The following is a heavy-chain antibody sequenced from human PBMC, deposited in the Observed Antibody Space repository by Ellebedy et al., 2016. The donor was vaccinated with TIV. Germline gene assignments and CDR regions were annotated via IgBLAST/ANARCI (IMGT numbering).Heavy chain of an antibody. V-gene: IGHV3-30*14. J-gene: IGHJ2*01. D-gene: IGHD3-10*01. CDR3: ARGGPGGDNWFFGL. CDR2: LSYDGGSK. Sequence: PGGSLRLSCAASGFTFFSYAMNWVCQAPGKGLDWPAILSYDGGSKYYADSVKGRFTISRESAKNSFYLQMNSLTAGDTAVYYCARGGPGGDNWFFGLWGRGTRVTVSS. CDR1: GFTFFSYA.